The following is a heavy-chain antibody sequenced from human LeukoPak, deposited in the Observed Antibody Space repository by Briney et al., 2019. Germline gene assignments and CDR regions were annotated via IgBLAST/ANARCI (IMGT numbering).Heavy chain of an antibody. J-gene: IGHJ4*02. CDR1: GGSFTGSY. D-gene: IGHD1-26*01. CDR3: ARGKWEPRFDY. CDR2: IIHSGST. V-gene: IGHV4-34*01. Sequence: PSETLSLTCAVYGGSFTGSYWAWIRQPPGKGLEWIGEIIHSGSTNYNPSLKSRVTISLDTSKNQFSLKLSSLTAADTAVYYCARGKWEPRFDYWGQGTLVTVSS.